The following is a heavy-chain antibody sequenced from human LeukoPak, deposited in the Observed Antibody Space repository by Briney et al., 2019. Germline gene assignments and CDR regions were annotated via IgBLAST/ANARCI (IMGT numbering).Heavy chain of an antibody. V-gene: IGHV3-11*01. J-gene: IGHJ4*02. CDR3: ARAALLTGGGYHFDS. D-gene: IGHD7-27*01. CDR1: GFTLSDYY. CDR2: ISSDGGAM. Sequence: GGSLRLSCAASGFTLSDYYMTWIRQAPGKGLEWVSSISSDGGAMYYADSVKGRFTVSRDNARNSLYLQMNSLSAEDTAVYFCARAALLTGGGYHFDSWGQGTLVTVSS.